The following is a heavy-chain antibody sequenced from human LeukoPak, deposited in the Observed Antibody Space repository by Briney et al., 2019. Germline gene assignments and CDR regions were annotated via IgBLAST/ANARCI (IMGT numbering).Heavy chain of an antibody. V-gene: IGHV1-18*01. CDR1: GYTFTSYG. Sequence: ASVKVSCKASGYTFTSYGISWVRQAPGQGLEWMGWISAYNGNTNYAQKLQGRVTMTTDTSTSTAYMELRSLRSGDTAVYYCASRPVVTEELTSWGQGTLVTVSS. J-gene: IGHJ4*02. D-gene: IGHD2-21*02. CDR3: ASRPVVTEELTS. CDR2: ISAYNGNT.